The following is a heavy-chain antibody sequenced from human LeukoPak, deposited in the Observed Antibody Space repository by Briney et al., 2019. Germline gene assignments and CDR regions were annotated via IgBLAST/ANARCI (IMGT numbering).Heavy chain of an antibody. CDR3: ARVVVITSYYYYGMDV. J-gene: IGHJ6*02. D-gene: IGHD3-22*01. CDR1: GYTFTSYA. Sequence: GASVKVSCKASGYTFTSYAMNWVRQAPGQGLEWVGWINTNTGNPTYAQGFTGRFVFSLDTSVSTAYLQISSLKAEDTAVYYCARVVVITSYYYYGMDVWGQGTTVTVSS. V-gene: IGHV7-4-1*02. CDR2: INTNTGNP.